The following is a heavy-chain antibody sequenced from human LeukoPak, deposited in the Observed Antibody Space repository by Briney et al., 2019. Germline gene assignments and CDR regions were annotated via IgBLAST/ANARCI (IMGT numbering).Heavy chain of an antibody. CDR2: ISGGGST. D-gene: IGHD2-2*02. CDR1: GFTFSSYA. Sequence: PGGSLRLSCAVSGFTFSSYAMSWVRQAPGKGLEWVSAISGGGSTHYADSVKGRFTISRDNSKNTLSLQMNSLRGEDTAIYYCAKDEVVVPAAIFDYWGQGTLVTVSS. V-gene: IGHV3-23*01. CDR3: AKDEVVVPAAIFDY. J-gene: IGHJ4*02.